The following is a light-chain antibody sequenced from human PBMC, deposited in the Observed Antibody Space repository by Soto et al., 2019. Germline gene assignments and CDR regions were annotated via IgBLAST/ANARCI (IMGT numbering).Light chain of an antibody. CDR2: EVS. Sequence: QSPLTRPASVSGSPGQSITISCTATSSDVGGYNYVSWYQQHPGKAPKLIIFEVSYRPSGISNRFSASKSGDTAALTISGLQAGDEADYYCCSYTDSRTHIFGSGTKVTVL. J-gene: IGLJ1*01. CDR1: SSDVGGYNY. CDR3: CSYTDSRTHI. V-gene: IGLV2-14*01.